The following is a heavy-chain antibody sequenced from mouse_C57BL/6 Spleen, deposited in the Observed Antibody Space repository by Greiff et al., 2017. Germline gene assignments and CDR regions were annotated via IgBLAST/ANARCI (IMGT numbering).Heavy chain of an antibody. J-gene: IGHJ4*01. D-gene: IGHD1-1*01. CDR2: IWTGGGT. Sequence: VKLMESGPGLVAPSPTLSITCTASGFPLTSYAISWVRQPPGKGLEWLGVIWTGGGTNYNSALKSRLSISKDNTKSQVFLKMNSLQTDDTARYYCARDTERGSMDYWGQGTSVTVSS. V-gene: IGHV2-9-1*01. CDR3: ARDTERGSMDY. CDR1: GFPLTSYA.